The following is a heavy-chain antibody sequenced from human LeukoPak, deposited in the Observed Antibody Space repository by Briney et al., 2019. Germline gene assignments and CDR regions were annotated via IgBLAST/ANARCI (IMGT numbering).Heavy chain of an antibody. CDR1: VYSFTSHD. CDR3: ARAGRKYAFDY. Sequence: ASVKVSCKASVYSFTSHDINWVRQATGQGLEWMGWMNPNSGNTGYAQRFQGRVAMTTDTSIKTAYIELSSLRSEDTAVYYCARAGRKYAFDYWGQGTLVTVSS. J-gene: IGHJ4*02. CDR2: MNPNSGNT. V-gene: IGHV1-8*01. D-gene: IGHD3-10*01.